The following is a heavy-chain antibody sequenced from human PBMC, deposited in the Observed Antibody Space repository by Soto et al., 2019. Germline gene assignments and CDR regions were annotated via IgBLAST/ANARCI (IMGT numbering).Heavy chain of an antibody. J-gene: IGHJ6*03. CDR3: VKFRGRAYHYYYMDV. Sequence: DVQLLESGGGLAQRGGSLRLSCAASGFSISTYGMTRVRQAPGKGLEWVSYGGSGGSTYYADSVKGRFTISRDNSKNTLYLQMNSLRAEDTAVYYCVKFRGRAYHYYYMDVWGNGTTVTVSS. D-gene: IGHD3-16*01. CDR1: GFSISTYG. V-gene: IGHV3-23*01. CDR2: GGSGGST.